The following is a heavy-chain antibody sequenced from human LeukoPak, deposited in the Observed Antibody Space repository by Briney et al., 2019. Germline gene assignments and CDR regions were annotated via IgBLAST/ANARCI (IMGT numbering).Heavy chain of an antibody. J-gene: IGHJ4*02. D-gene: IGHD2-2*01. V-gene: IGHV4-34*01. CDR2: INHSGST. CDR1: GGSFSGYY. CDR3: ARGRGYCSSTSCYARHFDY. Sequence: SETLSLTCAVYGGSFSGYYWGWIRQPPGKGLEWIGEINHSGSTNYNPSLKSRVTISVDTSKNQFSLKLSSVTAADTAVYYCARGRGYCSSTSCYARHFDYWGQGTLVTVSS.